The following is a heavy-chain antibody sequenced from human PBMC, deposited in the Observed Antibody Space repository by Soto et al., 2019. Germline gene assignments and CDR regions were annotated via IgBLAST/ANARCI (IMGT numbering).Heavy chain of an antibody. J-gene: IGHJ4*02. CDR1: VVSFSGYY. D-gene: IGHD2-15*01. CDR3: ARRPQVGVVVVAARPFDY. V-gene: IGHV4-34*01. Sequence: XDTLSLTCAFYVVSFSGYYWSCIRHPPGKWLEWIGEINHSGSTNYNPSLKSRVTISVDTSKNQFSLKLSSVTAADTAVYYCARRPQVGVVVVAARPFDYRCQGTLVTVYS. CDR2: INHSGST.